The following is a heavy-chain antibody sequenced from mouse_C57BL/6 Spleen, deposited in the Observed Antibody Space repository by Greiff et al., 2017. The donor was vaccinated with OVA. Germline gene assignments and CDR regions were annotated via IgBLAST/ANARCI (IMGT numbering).Heavy chain of an antibody. CDR3: ARDYDGYYDWYFDV. Sequence: VQLQQPGTELVKPGASVKLSCKASGYTFTSYWMHWVKQRPGQGLEWIGNINPSNGGTNYNEKFKSKATLTVDKSASTAYMQLSSLTSEDAAVYYCARDYDGYYDWYFDVWGTGTTVTVAS. J-gene: IGHJ1*03. D-gene: IGHD2-3*01. CDR1: GYTFTSYW. V-gene: IGHV1-53*01. CDR2: INPSNGGT.